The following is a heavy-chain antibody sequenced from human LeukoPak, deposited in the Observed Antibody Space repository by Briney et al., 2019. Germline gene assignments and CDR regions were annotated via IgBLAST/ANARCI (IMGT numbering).Heavy chain of an antibody. CDR2: ISGSGDST. J-gene: IGHJ4*02. Sequence: PGGSLRLSCTASGFTFRSYVMSWVRQAPGKGLVWVSGISGSGDSTYYADSVKGRFTSSRDNSKNTLYLQMYSLRAEDTAVYYCAKVEGASKASVYWGQGALVTVSS. CDR1: GFTFRSYV. V-gene: IGHV3-23*01. D-gene: IGHD1-1*01. CDR3: AKVEGASKASVY.